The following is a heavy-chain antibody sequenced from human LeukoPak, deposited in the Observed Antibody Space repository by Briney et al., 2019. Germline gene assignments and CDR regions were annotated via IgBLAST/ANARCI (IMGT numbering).Heavy chain of an antibody. CDR2: ISGSGGST. CDR1: GFTFSSYA. Sequence: GGSLRLSRAASGFTFSSYAMSWVRQAPGKGLEWVSAISGSGGSTYYADSVKGRFTISRDNSKNTLYLQMNSLRAEDTAVYYCAKDLNYYDSSGYYYDYWGQGTLVTVSS. J-gene: IGHJ4*02. CDR3: AKDLNYYDSSGYYYDY. D-gene: IGHD3-22*01. V-gene: IGHV3-23*01.